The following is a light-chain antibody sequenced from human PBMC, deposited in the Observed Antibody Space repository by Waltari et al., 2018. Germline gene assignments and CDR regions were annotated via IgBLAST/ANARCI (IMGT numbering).Light chain of an antibody. V-gene: IGKV1-5*01. CDR2: DAS. CDR1: QTLRGW. J-gene: IGKJ4*01. Sequence: DIQMTQSPSMLSASVGDRVTITCRASQTLRGWLAWYQLKPGLAPKLLIYDASNLGGGVPSRFSGSGFGTNFTLTISSLQPDDFAIYYCQHYKTWPPAAFGAGTKVEIK. CDR3: QHYKTWPPAA.